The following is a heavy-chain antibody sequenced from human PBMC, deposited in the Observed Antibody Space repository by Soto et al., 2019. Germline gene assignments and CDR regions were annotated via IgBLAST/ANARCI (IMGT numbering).Heavy chain of an antibody. CDR1: GFPFTSYG. CDR2: ISYEGSDK. D-gene: IGHD3-10*01. V-gene: IGHV3-30*03. CDR3: VGGQYYFDY. J-gene: IGHJ4*02. Sequence: QVQLVESGGGVVQPGRSLRLSCAASGFPFTSYGMHWVREGPDKGLEWVAIISYEGSDKYYADSVKGRFTISRDNSKNTLYLQMNSLRPEDTALYYGVGGQYYFDYRGQGTLVIVSS.